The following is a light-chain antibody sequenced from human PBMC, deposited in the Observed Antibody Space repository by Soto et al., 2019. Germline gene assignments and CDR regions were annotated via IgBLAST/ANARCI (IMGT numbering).Light chain of an antibody. CDR1: QIFDRY. CDR2: AAS. CDR3: QQYGSSLFT. J-gene: IGKJ3*01. V-gene: IGKV3-20*01. Sequence: EMVLTQPPGTRALSAGEGATLPCRASQIFDRYLAWYQQKPGQAPRLLISAASSRATGIPDRFSGSGSGTDFTLTISRLEPEDFAVYYCQQYGSSLFTFGPGTKVDIK.